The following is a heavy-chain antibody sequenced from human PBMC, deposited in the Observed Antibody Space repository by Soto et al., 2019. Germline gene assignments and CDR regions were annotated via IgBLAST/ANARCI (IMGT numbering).Heavy chain of an antibody. CDR1: GASITAFS. CDR2: KSYTGST. V-gene: IGHV4-59*01. CDR3: ARDPELHGLDH. J-gene: IGHJ4*02. D-gene: IGHD2-21*01. Sequence: PSETLSLTCNVSGASITAFSWSWIRQTPGKGLEWIGYKSYTGSTNYNPSLKSRVTILLDTSKNSFSLTLSSVTAADTAVYYCARDPELHGLDHWGQGTLVTVSS.